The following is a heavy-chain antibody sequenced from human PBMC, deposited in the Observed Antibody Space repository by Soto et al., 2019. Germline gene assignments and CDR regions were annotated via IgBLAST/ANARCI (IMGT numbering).Heavy chain of an antibody. CDR3: AREGGPPVPGTSIAFEP. J-gene: IGHJ5*02. CDR1: GYTFTSYG. V-gene: IGHV1-18*01. D-gene: IGHD6-19*01. Sequence: ASVKVSCKASGYTFTSYGISWVRQAPGQGLEWMGWISAYNGNTNYAQKLQGRVTMTTDTSTSTAYMELRSLRSDDTAVYYCAREGGPPVPGTSIAFEPWGQGTMVTVSS. CDR2: ISAYNGNT.